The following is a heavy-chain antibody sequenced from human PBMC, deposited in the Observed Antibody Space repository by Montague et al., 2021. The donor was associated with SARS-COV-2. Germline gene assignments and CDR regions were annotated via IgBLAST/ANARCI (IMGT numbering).Heavy chain of an antibody. J-gene: IGHJ5*01. D-gene: IGHD3-16*01. CDR2: SYSRGST. CDR1: GGSMNSYY. Sequence: SETLSLTCSVSGGSMNSYYWSWFRQTPGKGLVWIGYSYSRGSTNYNPSLKSRVTISVDTSKNQFSLILTSVTAADTAVYYCARVFAYNWFDSWGQGTLVTVSS. CDR3: ARVFAYNWFDS. V-gene: IGHV4-59*08.